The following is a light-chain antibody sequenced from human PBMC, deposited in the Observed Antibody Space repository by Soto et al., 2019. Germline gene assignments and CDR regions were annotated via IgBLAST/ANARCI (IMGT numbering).Light chain of an antibody. CDR2: GAS. CDR1: ESVSDSQ. Sequence: EIVLTQSPGTLSLSPGDRATLSCRTSESVSDSQLAWYQKRPGRAPRLLIYGASSRDTGIPDRFSGSGSGTDFTLTISRLEPEDFAVYYCQQYGGSMTFGQGTKVEIQ. J-gene: IGKJ1*01. V-gene: IGKV3-20*01. CDR3: QQYGGSMT.